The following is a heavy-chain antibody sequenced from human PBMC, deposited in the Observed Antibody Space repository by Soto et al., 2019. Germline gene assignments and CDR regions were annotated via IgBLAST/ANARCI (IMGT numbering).Heavy chain of an antibody. D-gene: IGHD4-17*01. V-gene: IGHV3-30-3*01. J-gene: IGHJ4*02. CDR2: ISKGGSNL. CDR3: ARAGGTTVTGLWHFDS. CDR1: GFTLSSYA. Sequence: GGSLRLSCAASGFTLSSYAIHWVRQAPGKGLEWVTVISKGGSNLYFADSVKGRFTISRGNSKNTLYLEMNSLRAEDTAVYYCARAGGTTVTGLWHFDSWGQGTLVTVSS.